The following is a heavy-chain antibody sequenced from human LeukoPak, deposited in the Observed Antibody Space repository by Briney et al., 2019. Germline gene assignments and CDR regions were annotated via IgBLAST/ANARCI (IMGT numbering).Heavy chain of an antibody. CDR1: GGSISSYY. D-gene: IGHD4-11*01. CDR2: IHDSGST. Sequence: SETLSLTCTVSGGSISSYYWNWIRQPPGGGLEWIGFIHDSGSTNYNPSLKSRVTISVDTSKNQFSLKPRSVTAADTAMYYCARRRIGDSTITIYNWFDPWGQGTLVTVSS. V-gene: IGHV4-59*08. J-gene: IGHJ5*02. CDR3: ARRRIGDSTITIYNWFDP.